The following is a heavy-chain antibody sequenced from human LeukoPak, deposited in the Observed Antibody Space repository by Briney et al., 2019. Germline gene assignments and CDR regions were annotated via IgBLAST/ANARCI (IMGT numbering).Heavy chain of an antibody. Sequence: PGGSLRLSCAASGFTFDDYAMHWVRQAPGKGLEWVSLISGDGGSTYYADSVKGRFTISRDNSKNSLYLQMNSLRTEDTALYYCAKDTPRSGGLPQAPITPGAFDIWGQGTMVTVSS. D-gene: IGHD2-8*02. CDR1: GFTFDDYA. CDR2: ISGDGGST. CDR3: AKDTPRSGGLPQAPITPGAFDI. J-gene: IGHJ3*02. V-gene: IGHV3-43*02.